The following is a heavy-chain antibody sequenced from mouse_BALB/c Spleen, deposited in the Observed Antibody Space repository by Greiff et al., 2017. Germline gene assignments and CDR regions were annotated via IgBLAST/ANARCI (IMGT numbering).Heavy chain of an antibody. D-gene: IGHD4-1*01. J-gene: IGHJ2*01. V-gene: IGHV5-17*02. CDR2: ISCGSSTI. CDR1: GFTFSSFG. Sequence: EVKLVESGGGLVQPGGSRKLSCAASGFTFSSFGMHWVRQAPEKGLEWVAYISCGSSTIYYADTVKGRFTISRDNPKNTLFLQMTSLRSEDTAMYYCALTGTYFDYWGQGTTLTVSS. CDR3: ALTGTYFDY.